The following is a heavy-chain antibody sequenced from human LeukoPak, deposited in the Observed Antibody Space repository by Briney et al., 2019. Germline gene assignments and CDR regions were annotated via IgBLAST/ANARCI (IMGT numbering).Heavy chain of an antibody. CDR3: AKKTSYCGGDCYPYYFDH. J-gene: IGHJ4*02. Sequence: GGSLRLSCAASGFALSSYTMGWVRQAPGKGLEWVSAISGSGGSTYYADSVKGRFTISRDNSKNTLYVQMNSLRAEDTAVYYCAKKTSYCGGDCYPYYFDHWGQGTLVTVSS. CDR2: ISGSGGST. D-gene: IGHD2-21*02. V-gene: IGHV3-23*01. CDR1: GFALSSYT.